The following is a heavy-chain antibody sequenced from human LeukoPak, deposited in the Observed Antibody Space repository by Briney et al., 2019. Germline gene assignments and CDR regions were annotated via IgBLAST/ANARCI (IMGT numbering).Heavy chain of an antibody. D-gene: IGHD6-13*01. J-gene: IGHJ6*02. CDR3: ARDGGAAAGILDYYYGMDV. CDR2: IYYSGST. Sequence: SETLSLTCTVSGGSISSYYWSWIRQPPGKGLEWIGYIYYSGSTNYNPSLKSRVTISVDTSKNQFSLKLSSVTAADTAVYYCARDGGAAAGILDYYYGMDVWGQGTTVTVSS. CDR1: GGSISSYY. V-gene: IGHV4-59*12.